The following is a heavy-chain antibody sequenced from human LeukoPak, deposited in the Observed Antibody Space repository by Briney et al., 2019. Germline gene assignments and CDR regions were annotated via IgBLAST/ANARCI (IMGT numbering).Heavy chain of an antibody. V-gene: IGHV3-74*01. D-gene: IGHD5-12*01. Sequence: GGSLRLSCAASGFTFSSYWMHWVRQAPGKGLVWVSRINSDGSSTSYADSVRGRFTISRDNAKNTLYLQMNSLRAEDTAVYYCARDGGYSGYVHFDYWGQGTLVTVSS. CDR3: ARDGGYSGYVHFDY. J-gene: IGHJ4*02. CDR1: GFTFSSYW. CDR2: INSDGSST.